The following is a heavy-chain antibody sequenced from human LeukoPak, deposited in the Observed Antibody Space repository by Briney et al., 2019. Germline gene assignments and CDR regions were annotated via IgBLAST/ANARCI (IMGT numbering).Heavy chain of an antibody. J-gene: IGHJ4*02. CDR3: ARQGGRDGYNRR. V-gene: IGHV4-39*01. CDR2: IYYSGST. D-gene: IGHD5-24*01. Sequence: SETLSLTCTVSGGSISSSSYYWGWIRQPPGKGLEWIGSIYYSGSTYYNPSLKSRVTIPVDTSKNQFSLKLSSVTAADTAVYYCARQGGRDGYNRRWGQGTLVTVSS. CDR1: GGSISSSSYY.